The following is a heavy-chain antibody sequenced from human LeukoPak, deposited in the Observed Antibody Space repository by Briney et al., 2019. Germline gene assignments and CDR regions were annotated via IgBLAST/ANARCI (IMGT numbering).Heavy chain of an antibody. CDR1: GFTSVNYA. CDR2: ISGSGGST. CDR3: AKDGGYYDSSGFGDFDY. D-gene: IGHD3-22*01. V-gene: IGHV3-23*01. J-gene: IGHJ4*02. Sequence: PGRSLRLSCAATGFTSVNYAMSWVRQAPGKGLEWVSAISGSGGSTYYADSVKGRFTISRDNSKNTLYLQMNSLRAEDTAVYYCAKDGGYYDSSGFGDFDYWGQGTLVTVSS.